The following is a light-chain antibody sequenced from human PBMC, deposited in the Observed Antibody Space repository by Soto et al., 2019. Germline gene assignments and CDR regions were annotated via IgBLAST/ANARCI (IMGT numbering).Light chain of an antibody. CDR1: SSDVGGYNY. J-gene: IGLJ2*01. CDR2: DVS. Sequence: QSVLTQPASVSGSPGQSITISCTGTSSDVGGYNYVPWYQQHPGKAPKLMIYDVSNRPSGVSNRFSGSKSGNTASLTISGLQAEDEADYYCSSYTSSSTLGVFGGGTKLTVL. V-gene: IGLV2-14*01. CDR3: SSYTSSSTLGV.